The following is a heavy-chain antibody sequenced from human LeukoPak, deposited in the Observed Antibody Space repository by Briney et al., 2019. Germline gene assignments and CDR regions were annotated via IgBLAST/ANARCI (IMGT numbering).Heavy chain of an antibody. V-gene: IGHV3-21*04. D-gene: IGHD6-19*01. CDR2: ISSSSSYI. J-gene: IGHJ3*02. CDR3: ASESRGRLSDAFDI. Sequence: GGSLRLSCAASGFTFSSYSMNWVRQAPGKGLEWVSSISSSSSYIYYADSVKGRFTISRDNAKNSLYLQMNSLRAEDTAVYYCASESRGRLSDAFDIWGQGTMVTVSS. CDR1: GFTFSSYS.